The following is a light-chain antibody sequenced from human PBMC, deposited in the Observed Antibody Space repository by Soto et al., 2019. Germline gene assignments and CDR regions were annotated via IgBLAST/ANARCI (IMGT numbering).Light chain of an antibody. CDR3: GTWDSSLTTVL. CDR1: SSNIGKNY. J-gene: IGLJ2*01. CDR2: ENN. Sequence: QSVLTQPPSVSAAPGQKVTISCSGSSSNIGKNYVSWYQQLPGTAPKLLIYENNKQPSGIPDRFSGSKSGTSATLGITGLQTGDEADYYCGTWDSSLTTVLFGGWTQLTVL. V-gene: IGLV1-51*02.